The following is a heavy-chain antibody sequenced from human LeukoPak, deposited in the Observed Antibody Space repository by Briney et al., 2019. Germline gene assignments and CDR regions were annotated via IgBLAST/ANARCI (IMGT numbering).Heavy chain of an antibody. D-gene: IGHD3-22*01. V-gene: IGHV3-23*01. Sequence: GGSLRLSCAASGFILSNYATSWVRQAPGKGLEWVSSISASGADTYYTDSVKGRFTISRDNSKNTLYLQMNSLRAEDTAVYFCAKDLMDSGYYYALFDYWGQGTLVTVSS. CDR3: AKDLMDSGYYYALFDY. J-gene: IGHJ4*02. CDR2: ISASGADT. CDR1: GFILSNYA.